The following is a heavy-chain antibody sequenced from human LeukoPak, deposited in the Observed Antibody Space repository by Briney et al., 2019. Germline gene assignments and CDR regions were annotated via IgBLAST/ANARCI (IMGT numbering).Heavy chain of an antibody. V-gene: IGHV4-30-4*08. CDR1: GGSISSGDYY. CDR2: IYYSGST. D-gene: IGHD3-22*01. CDR3: ARYPAYYYDSSGYNNWFDP. J-gene: IGHJ5*02. Sequence: SQTLSLTCTVSGGSISSGDYYWSWIRQPPGKGLEWIGYIYYSGSTYYNPSLKSRVTISVDTSKNQFSLKLSSVTAADTAVYYCARYPAYYYDSSGYNNWFDPWGQGTLVTVSS.